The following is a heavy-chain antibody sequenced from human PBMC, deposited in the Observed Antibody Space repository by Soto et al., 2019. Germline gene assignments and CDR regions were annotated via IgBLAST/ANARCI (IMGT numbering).Heavy chain of an antibody. D-gene: IGHD6-13*01. CDR3: ARGRKQPSPEGGVDV. Sequence: SETLSLTWTVFGGSIVNSSYCWGLIRQPPGKGLEWIGSIYYSGSTIYNPPLKSRVTISIDTSKNQFSLKMTSVTAADTAVYYCARGRKQPSPEGGVDVWGQGTTVTVSS. J-gene: IGHJ6*02. CDR1: GGSIVNSSYC. V-gene: IGHV4-39*07. CDR2: IYYSGST.